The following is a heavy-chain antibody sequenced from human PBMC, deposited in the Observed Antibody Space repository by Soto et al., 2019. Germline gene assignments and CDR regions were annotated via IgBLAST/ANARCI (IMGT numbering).Heavy chain of an antibody. V-gene: IGHV4-31*03. J-gene: IGHJ4*02. D-gene: IGHD3-22*01. CDR2: IYYSGST. Sequence: PSETLSLTCTVSGGSISSGGYYWSWIRQHPGKGLEWIGYIYYSGSTNYNPSLKSRVTISVDKSKNQFSLKLSSVTAADTAVYYCARVTTPTYYYDSSGPYIDYWGQGTLVTVSS. CDR1: GGSISSGGYY. CDR3: ARVTTPTYYYDSSGPYIDY.